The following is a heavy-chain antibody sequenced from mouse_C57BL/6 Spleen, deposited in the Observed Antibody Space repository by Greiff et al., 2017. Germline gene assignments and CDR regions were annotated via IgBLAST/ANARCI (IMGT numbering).Heavy chain of an antibody. V-gene: IGHV1-55*01. CDR3: ARETAQATSYWYFDV. CDR1: GYTFTSYW. CDR2: IYPGSGST. J-gene: IGHJ1*03. D-gene: IGHD3-2*02. Sequence: QVQLQQPGAELVKPGASVKMSCKASGYTFTSYWITWVKQRPGQGLEWIGDIYPGSGSTNYNEKFKSKATLTVDTSSSTAYMQLSSLTSEDSAVYYCARETAQATSYWYFDVWGTGTTVTVSS.